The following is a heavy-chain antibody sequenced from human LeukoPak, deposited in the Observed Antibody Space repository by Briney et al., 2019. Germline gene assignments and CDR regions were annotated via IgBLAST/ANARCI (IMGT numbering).Heavy chain of an antibody. CDR3: ARGLAGYSSSWYVGVFNYYYMDV. J-gene: IGHJ6*03. V-gene: IGHV1-2*02. CDR1: GYTFTGYY. D-gene: IGHD6-13*01. Sequence: VASVKVSCKASGYTFTGYYMHWVRQAPGRGLEWMGWINPNSGGTNYAQKFQGRVTMTRDTSISTAYMELSRLRSDDTAMYYCARGLAGYSSSWYVGVFNYYYMDVWGKGTTVTVSS. CDR2: INPNSGGT.